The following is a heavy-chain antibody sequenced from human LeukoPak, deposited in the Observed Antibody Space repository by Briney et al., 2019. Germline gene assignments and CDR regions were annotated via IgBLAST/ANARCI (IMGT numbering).Heavy chain of an antibody. CDR3: ARLGNYCDSSGYYDY. CDR1: GGTFSSYA. J-gene: IGHJ4*02. CDR2: IIPILGIA. D-gene: IGHD3-22*01. V-gene: IGHV1-69*04. Sequence: SVKVSCKASGGTFSSYAISWVRQAPGQGLEWMGRIIPILGIANYAQKFQGRVTITADKSTSTAYMELSSLRSEDTAVYYCARLGNYCDSSGYYDYWGQGTLVTVSS.